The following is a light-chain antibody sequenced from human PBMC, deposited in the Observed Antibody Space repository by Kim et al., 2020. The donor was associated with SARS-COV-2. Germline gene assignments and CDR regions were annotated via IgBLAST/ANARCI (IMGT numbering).Light chain of an antibody. V-gene: IGLV2-14*04. CDR2: DVS. Sequence: GQSITISCAGTSRDIGAYNYVSWYKQHPCKAPKMIIYDVSARPSGVSNRFSGSKSGNTASLTISGLQPEDEADYYCSSYRSSSTFVFGTGTKVTVL. CDR1: SRDIGAYNY. J-gene: IGLJ1*01. CDR3: SSYRSSSTFV.